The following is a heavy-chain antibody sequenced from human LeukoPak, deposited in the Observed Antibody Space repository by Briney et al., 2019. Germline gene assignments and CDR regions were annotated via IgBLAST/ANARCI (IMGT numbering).Heavy chain of an antibody. CDR3: VNGDQSSWYRTLLY. CDR2: ISSNGGST. V-gene: IGHV3-64D*06. J-gene: IGHJ4*02. CDR1: GFTFRTYA. D-gene: IGHD6-13*01. Sequence: PGGSLRLSCSASGFTFRTYAMHWVRQAPGKGLEYVSAISSNGGSTYYADSVKGRFTISRDNSKNTLYLQMSSLRAEDTAMYYCVNGDQSSWYRTLLYWGQGTLVTVSS.